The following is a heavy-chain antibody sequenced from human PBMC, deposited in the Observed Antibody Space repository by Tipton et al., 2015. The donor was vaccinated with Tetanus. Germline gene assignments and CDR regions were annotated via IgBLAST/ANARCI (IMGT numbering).Heavy chain of an antibody. CDR1: GYTFTSYS. V-gene: IGHV1-69*01. Sequence: VQLVQSGAEVKKPGASVKVSCKASGYTFTSYSISWVRQAPGQGLEWMGGIIPVFGTASYAQKFQDRVTITADESTSTAYMELNSLTSEDTAVYFCARTRGAMMINSNYYYDYWGQGTLVTVSS. J-gene: IGHJ4*02. CDR3: ARTRGAMMINSNYYYDY. CDR2: IIPVFGTA. D-gene: IGHD2/OR15-2a*01.